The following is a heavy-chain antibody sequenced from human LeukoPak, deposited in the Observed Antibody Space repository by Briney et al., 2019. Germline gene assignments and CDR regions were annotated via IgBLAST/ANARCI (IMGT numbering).Heavy chain of an antibody. J-gene: IGHJ4*02. CDR3: AKDNSWDHEGYFDY. Sequence: GGSLRLSCAASGFTFDDYAMHWVRQAPGKGLEWVSGISWNSGSIGYADSVKGRFTISRDNAKNSLYLQMNSLRAEDMALYYCAKDNSWDHEGYFDYWGQGTLVTVSS. D-gene: IGHD2-15*01. CDR1: GFTFDDYA. V-gene: IGHV3-9*03. CDR2: ISWNSGSI.